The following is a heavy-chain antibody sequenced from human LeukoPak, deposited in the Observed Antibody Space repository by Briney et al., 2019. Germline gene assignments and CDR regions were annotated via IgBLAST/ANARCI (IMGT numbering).Heavy chain of an antibody. V-gene: IGHV5-51*01. CDR3: ARSDQLRWFGDPRRPSYYAMDV. Sequence: GESLKISCKGSGYSFPGYWIGWVRQMPGKGLEWMGIIYPGGSDTRYSPSLQGQVTISADKSISTAYLQWSSLKASDTAMYYCARSDQLRWFGDPRRPSYYAMDVWGQGTTVTVSS. CDR2: IYPGGSDT. CDR1: GYSFPGYW. J-gene: IGHJ6*02. D-gene: IGHD3-10*01.